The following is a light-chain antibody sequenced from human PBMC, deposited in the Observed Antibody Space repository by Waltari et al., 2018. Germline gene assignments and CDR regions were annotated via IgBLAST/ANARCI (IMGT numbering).Light chain of an antibody. CDR2: DIS. Sequence: EIVMTQSPATLSVSHGERAPLSCRSSQSIGSRLAWYQQKRGQAPRLLIYDISTRATGIPARFSGSGSGTEFTLTISSLQSEDSATYYCHQYSASHTFGQGTELEI. V-gene: IGKV3-15*01. CDR3: HQYSASHT. CDR1: QSIGSR. J-gene: IGKJ2*01.